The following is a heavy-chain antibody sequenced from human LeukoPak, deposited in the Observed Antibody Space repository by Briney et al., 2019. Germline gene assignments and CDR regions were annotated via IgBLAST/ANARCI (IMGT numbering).Heavy chain of an antibody. J-gene: IGHJ3*02. CDR3: ARDPTYRDAFDI. D-gene: IGHD2-2*01. CDR2: IYTSGST. Sequence: SSETLSLTCTVSGGPISSGSYYWSWIRQPAGKGLEWIGRIYTSGSTNYNPSLKSRVTISVDTSKNQFSLKLSSVTAADTAVYYCARDPTYRDAFDIWGQGTMVTVSS. CDR1: GGPISSGSYY. V-gene: IGHV4-61*02.